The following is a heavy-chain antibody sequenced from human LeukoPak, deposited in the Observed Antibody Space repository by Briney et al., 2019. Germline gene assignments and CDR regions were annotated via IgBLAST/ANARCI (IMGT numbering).Heavy chain of an antibody. CDR1: GYTFTVYF. J-gene: IGHJ6*02. Sequence: GASVKVSCKASGYTFTVYFMHWVRQAPGQGLEWMGWINPNSGGTNYAQKLQGRVTMTTDTSTSTAYMELRSLRSDDTAVYYCARGRDLLRYFAAHYYYYGMDVWGQGTTVTVSS. D-gene: IGHD3-9*01. CDR3: ARGRDLLRYFAAHYYYYGMDV. V-gene: IGHV1-2*02. CDR2: INPNSGGT.